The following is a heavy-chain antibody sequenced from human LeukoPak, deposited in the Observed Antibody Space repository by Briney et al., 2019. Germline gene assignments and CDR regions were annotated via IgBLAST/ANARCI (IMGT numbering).Heavy chain of an antibody. V-gene: IGHV4-59*08. CDR3: ARHLGLARGSNWLDP. Sequence: SETLSLTCTVSVGSIGTHYCSWIRQPPGKGLEWIGYTSNSGTTNYNPSLKSRLDMSVDTSKNQFSLKLSSVTAADTAVYYCARHLGLARGSNWLDPWGQGTLVIVSS. D-gene: IGHD3-16*01. J-gene: IGHJ5*02. CDR1: VGSIGTHY. CDR2: TSNSGTT.